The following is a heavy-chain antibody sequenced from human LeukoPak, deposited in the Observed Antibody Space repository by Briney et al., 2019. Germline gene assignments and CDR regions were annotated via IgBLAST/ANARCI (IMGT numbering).Heavy chain of an antibody. CDR2: INTANANT. CDR1: GYTFTSYA. V-gene: IGHV1-3*04. J-gene: IGHJ4*02. CDR3: SRDPNSGYHDH. D-gene: IGHD3-22*01. Sequence: GASVKVSCKASGYTFTSYAMNWVRQAPGQRLEWMGWINTANANTKYSQKFQGRVIITRDTSASTAYMELNSLRSEDTAVYYCSRDPNSGYHDHWGQGTLVTVSS.